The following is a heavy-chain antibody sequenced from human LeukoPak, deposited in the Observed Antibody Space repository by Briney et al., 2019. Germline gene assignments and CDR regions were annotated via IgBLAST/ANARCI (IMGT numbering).Heavy chain of an antibody. Sequence: PSEALSLTCAVYGGSFSGYYWSWIRQPPGKGLEWLGEINHSGSTNYNPSLKSRVTISVDASKNQFSLKLSSVTAADTAVYYCARRGTGHYGDYDYWGQGTLVTVSS. CDR3: ARRGTGHYGDYDY. V-gene: IGHV4-34*01. D-gene: IGHD4-17*01. CDR2: INHSGST. J-gene: IGHJ4*02. CDR1: GGSFSGYY.